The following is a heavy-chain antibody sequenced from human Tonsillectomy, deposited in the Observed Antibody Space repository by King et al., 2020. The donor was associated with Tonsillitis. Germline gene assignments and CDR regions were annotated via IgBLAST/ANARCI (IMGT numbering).Heavy chain of an antibody. Sequence: VQLQQSGPGLVKPSQTLSLTCAISGDSVSSNSAAWNWIRPSPSRGLEWLGRTYYRSKWYNDYAVSVKSRITINPDTSKNQFSLQLNSVTPEDTAVYYCERAWLPGIAVAGYFDYWGQGTLVTVSS. CDR2: TYYRSKWYN. J-gene: IGHJ4*02. CDR3: ERAWLPGIAVAGYFDY. CDR1: GDSVSSNSAA. D-gene: IGHD6-19*01. V-gene: IGHV6-1*01.